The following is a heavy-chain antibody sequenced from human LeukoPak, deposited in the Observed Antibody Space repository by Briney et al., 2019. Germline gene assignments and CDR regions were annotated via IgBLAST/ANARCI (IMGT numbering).Heavy chain of an antibody. CDR2: INPNSGGT. Sequence: GASVKVSCKASGYTFTGYYMHWVRQAPGQGLEWMGWINPNSGGTNYAQKFQGWVTMTRDTSIGTAYMELSRLRSDDTAVYYCARERVAAKGHWFDPWGQGTLVTVSS. D-gene: IGHD6-19*01. J-gene: IGHJ5*02. CDR1: GYTFTGYY. CDR3: ARERVAAKGHWFDP. V-gene: IGHV1-2*04.